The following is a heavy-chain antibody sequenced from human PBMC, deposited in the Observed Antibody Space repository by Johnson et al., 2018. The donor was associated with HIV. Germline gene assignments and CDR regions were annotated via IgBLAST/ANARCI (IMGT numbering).Heavy chain of an antibody. D-gene: IGHD1-26*01. J-gene: IGHJ3*02. Sequence: QVQLVESGGGVVQPGGSLRLSCSASGFTFSDYGMQWVRQAPGKGLEWVALISYDGDNEYYADSVTGRFTISRDNSKNTVYLQVNSLSHEDTAVYYCAKNNEGWGLLPVDACDIWGQGTMVTVSS. V-gene: IGHV3-30*18. CDR3: AKNNEGWGLLPVDACDI. CDR1: GFTFSDYG. CDR2: ISYDGDNE.